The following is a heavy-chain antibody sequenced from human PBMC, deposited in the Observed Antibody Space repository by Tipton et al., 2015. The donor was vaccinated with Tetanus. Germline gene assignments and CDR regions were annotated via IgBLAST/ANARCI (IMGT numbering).Heavy chain of an antibody. J-gene: IGHJ4*02. CDR3: ARYTVTNFDFGY. D-gene: IGHD4-17*01. V-gene: IGHV4-30-4*01. Sequence: TLSLTCTVSGGSISSGDYYWSWIRQPPGKGLEWIGYIYYSGSTYYNPSLKSRVTISVDTSKNQFSLKLSSVTAADTAVYYCARYTVTNFDFGYWGQGTLVTVSS. CDR2: IYYSGST. CDR1: GGSISSGDYY.